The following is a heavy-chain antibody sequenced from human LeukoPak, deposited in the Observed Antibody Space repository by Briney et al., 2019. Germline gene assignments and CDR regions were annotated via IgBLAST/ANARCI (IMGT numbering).Heavy chain of an antibody. V-gene: IGHV1-18*01. CDR2: ISVYTGNT. CDR1: RYTFSSYG. CDR3: ARERGMVREVPSRPDY. J-gene: IGHJ4*02. Sequence: ASVKVSCKAFRYTFSSYGISWVRQAPGQGLEWMGWISVYTGNTNYAQKVHGRVTMTTDKSTSTAYMELRSLTSDDTAVYYCARERGMVREVPSRPDYWGQGTLVTVSS. D-gene: IGHD3-10*01.